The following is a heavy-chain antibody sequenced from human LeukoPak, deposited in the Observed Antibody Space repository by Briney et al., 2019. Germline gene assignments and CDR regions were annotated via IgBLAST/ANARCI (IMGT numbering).Heavy chain of an antibody. D-gene: IGHD3-10*01. CDR2: INAGNGNT. CDR1: GYTFTNYA. CDR3: ARGSYFYGSGSFMGSDY. Sequence: ASVKVSCKASGYTFTNYAVHWVRHAPGQRLEWMGWINAGNGNTEYSQNFQDRVTITRDTSATTAYMELSSLRSEDTAVYYCARGSYFYGSGSFMGSDYWGQGTLVTVSS. V-gene: IGHV1-3*01. J-gene: IGHJ4*02.